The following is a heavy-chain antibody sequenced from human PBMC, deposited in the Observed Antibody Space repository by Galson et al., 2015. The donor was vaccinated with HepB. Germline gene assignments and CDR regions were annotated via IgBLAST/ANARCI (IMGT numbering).Heavy chain of an antibody. CDR2: ISTSGSST. V-gene: IGHV3-23*01. Sequence: SLRLSCAASGFTFSSYTMSWVRQTPGKGLGWVSIISTSGSSTSYADSVKGRFTISRDSVFLELSLQMNSLRAEDTALYHCAKHYSDKRYFQHWGQGTLVTVSA. D-gene: IGHD4-17*01. J-gene: IGHJ1*01. CDR1: GFTFSSYT. CDR3: AKHYSDKRYFQH.